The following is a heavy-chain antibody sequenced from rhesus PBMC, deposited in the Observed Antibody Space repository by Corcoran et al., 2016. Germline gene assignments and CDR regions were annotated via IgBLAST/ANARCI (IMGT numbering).Heavy chain of an antibody. CDR3: AKEGWGSVGAFDF. CDR1: GFTFSSYW. V-gene: IGHV3-119*01. J-gene: IGHJ3*01. Sequence: EVQLVESGGGLVQPGGSLRLSCAASGFTFSSYWMYWVRQAPGKGLEWVSRISSVGSRPSYTDSVKGRFTISRENAKNSLYLQMNSLRAEDTAVYYCAKEGWGSVGAFDFWGQGLRVTVSS. CDR2: ISSVGSRP. D-gene: IGHD5-24*01.